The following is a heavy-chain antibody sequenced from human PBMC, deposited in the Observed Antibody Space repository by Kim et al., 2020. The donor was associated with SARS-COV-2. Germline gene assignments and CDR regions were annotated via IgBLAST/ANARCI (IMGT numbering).Heavy chain of an antibody. CDR2: ISSSGSTI. CDR3: ARERTRITIFGVVHRYGMDV. J-gene: IGHJ6*04. D-gene: IGHD3-3*01. V-gene: IGHV3-11*01. CDR1: GFTFSDYY. Sequence: GGSLRLSCAASGFTFSDYYMSWIRQAPGKGLEWVSYISSSGSTIYYADSVKGRFTISRDNAKNSLYLQMNSLRAEDTAVYYCARERTRITIFGVVHRYGMDVWGKGNTVTVSS.